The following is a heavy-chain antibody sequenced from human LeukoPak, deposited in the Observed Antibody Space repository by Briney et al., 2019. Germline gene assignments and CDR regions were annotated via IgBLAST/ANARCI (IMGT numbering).Heavy chain of an antibody. CDR3: ARGPDFGVPWELDYTDV. Sequence: EASVKVSCKASGYTFTGYYMHWVRQAPGQGLEWMGWINPNSGGTNYAQKFQGRVTMTRDTSISTACMELSRLRSDDTAVYYCARGPDFGVPWELDYTDVWGKGTTVTVSS. CDR2: INPNSGGT. J-gene: IGHJ6*03. D-gene: IGHD3-3*01. V-gene: IGHV1-2*02. CDR1: GYTFTGYY.